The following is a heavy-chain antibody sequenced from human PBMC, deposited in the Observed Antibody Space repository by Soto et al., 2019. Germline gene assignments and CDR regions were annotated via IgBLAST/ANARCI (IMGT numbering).Heavy chain of an antibody. J-gene: IGHJ4*02. D-gene: IGHD5-12*01. V-gene: IGHV4-34*01. CDR1: CGSFNCYY. CDR3: ARGPTVSVDIVATTLYYFDY. CDR2: INHSGST. Sequence: SETPALTCAFYCGSFNCYYWSWLRPPPGKGLELIGEINHSGSTNYNPSLKTRVTISVDTSNNPFSLKLSSVTGPDTAVYYCARGPTVSVDIVATTLYYFDYWGQGTLVTVSS.